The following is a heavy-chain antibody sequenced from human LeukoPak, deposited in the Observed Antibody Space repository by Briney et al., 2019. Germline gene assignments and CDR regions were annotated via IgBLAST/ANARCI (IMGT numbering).Heavy chain of an antibody. J-gene: IGHJ5*02. V-gene: IGHV4-30-2*01. CDR1: GGSISSGGYY. CDR3: ARDLSLTYYDFWGGSAGHWFDP. CDR2: IYHSGST. Sequence: PSETLSLTCTVSGGSISSGGYYWSWIRQPPGKGLEWIGYIYHSGSTYYNPSLKSRITISVDRSKNQFSLKLSSVTAADTAVYYCARDLSLTYYDFWGGSAGHWFDPWGQGTLVTVSS. D-gene: IGHD3-3*01.